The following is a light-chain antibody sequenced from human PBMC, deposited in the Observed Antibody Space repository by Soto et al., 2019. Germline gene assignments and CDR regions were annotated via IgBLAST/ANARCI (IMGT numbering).Light chain of an antibody. CDR1: QSVSSY. CDR3: QQRSNWPPIT. CDR2: DAS. V-gene: IGKV3-11*01. J-gene: IGKJ5*01. Sequence: ENLTTRSPPSLSFSPGERATISCSARQSVSSYLAWYQQKPGQAPRLLIYDASNRATGIPARFSGSGSGTDFTLTISSLEPEDFAVYNCQQRSNWPPITFGQGTRLEIK.